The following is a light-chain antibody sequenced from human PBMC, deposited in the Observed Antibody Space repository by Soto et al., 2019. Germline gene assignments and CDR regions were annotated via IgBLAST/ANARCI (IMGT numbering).Light chain of an antibody. J-gene: IGLJ1*01. CDR3: SSYTSSSTPYV. V-gene: IGLV2-14*01. Sequence: QSVLTQPASVSGSPGQSITISCTGTSSDVARYNYVSWYQQHPVKAPKLIIYDVANRPSGVSDRFSASKSGNTASLTISGLQADDEADCYCSSYTSSSTPYVFGTGTKVTVL. CDR2: DVA. CDR1: SSDVARYNY.